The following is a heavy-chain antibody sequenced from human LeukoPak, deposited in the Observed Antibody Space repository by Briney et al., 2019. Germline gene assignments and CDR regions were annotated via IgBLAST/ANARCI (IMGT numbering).Heavy chain of an antibody. J-gene: IGHJ3*02. CDR1: GGSISTYF. CDR3: ARTNAFDI. V-gene: IGHV4-59*08. CDR2: IYYSGST. Sequence: PSETLSLTCTVSGGSISTYFWSWIRQPPGKGLEWVGFIYYSGSTNYNPSLKSRVTISLDTSKNQFSLKLNSVTAADTAVYYCARTNAFDIWGQGTMVTVS.